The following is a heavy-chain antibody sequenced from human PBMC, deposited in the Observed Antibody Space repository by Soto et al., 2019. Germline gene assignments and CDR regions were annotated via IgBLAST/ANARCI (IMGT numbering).Heavy chain of an antibody. CDR3: ARDGAVDTPPYYYGMDV. Sequence: QVQLVQSGAEVKKPGASVKVSCKASGYTFTSYGISWVRQAPGQGLEWMGWISAYNGNTNYAQKLQGRVTMTTDTSTSTAYMELRTLRSDDTAVYYCARDGAVDTPPYYYGMDVLGQGTTVTVSS. CDR1: GYTFTSYG. CDR2: ISAYNGNT. J-gene: IGHJ6*02. D-gene: IGHD5-18*01. V-gene: IGHV1-18*01.